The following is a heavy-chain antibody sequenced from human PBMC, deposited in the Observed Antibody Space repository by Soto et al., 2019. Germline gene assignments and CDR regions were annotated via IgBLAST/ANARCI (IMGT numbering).Heavy chain of an antibody. CDR2: ISGSCGST. J-gene: IGHJ4*02. D-gene: IGHD3-3*01. CDR1: VFTFSSYA. CDR3: AMSALDYDFWSGLFDY. Sequence: PGGSLRLSCAASVFTFSSYAMSWVRQAPGKGLEWVSAISGSCGSTYYADSVKGRFTISRDNSKNTLYLQMNSLKADDTAVYYCAMSALDYDFWSGLFDYWVQGTLVTVSA. V-gene: IGHV3-23*01.